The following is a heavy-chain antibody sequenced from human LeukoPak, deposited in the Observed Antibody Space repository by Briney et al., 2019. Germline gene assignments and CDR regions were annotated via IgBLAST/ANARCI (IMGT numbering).Heavy chain of an antibody. D-gene: IGHD3-16*01. V-gene: IGHV3-7*03. CDR1: GFTFSSYN. CDR3: ARGGGLDV. Sequence: GGSLRLSCAASGFTFSSYNMNWVRQTPGKGLEWVASINHNGNVNYYVDSVKGRFTTSRDNAKNSLYLQISNLRAEDTAVYFCARGGGLDVWGQGATVTVSS. CDR2: INHNGNVN. J-gene: IGHJ6*02.